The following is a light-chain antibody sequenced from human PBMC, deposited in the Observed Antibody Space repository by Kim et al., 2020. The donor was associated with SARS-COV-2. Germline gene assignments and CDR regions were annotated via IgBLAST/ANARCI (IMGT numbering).Light chain of an antibody. CDR2: YNN. Sequence: SYELTQPPSVSVTPGEMATITCTGDNIEAKSVQWCRQKPGQAPLLVIYYNNARPSGIPERVSGSNFGDTAALSISRVEVEDEADYYCQVWDSLTYHWVFG. CDR1: NIEAKS. CDR3: QVWDSLTYHWV. J-gene: IGLJ3*02. V-gene: IGLV3-21*04.